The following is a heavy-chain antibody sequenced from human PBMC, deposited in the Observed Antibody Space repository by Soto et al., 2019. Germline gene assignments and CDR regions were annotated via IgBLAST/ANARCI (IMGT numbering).Heavy chain of an antibody. CDR1: GFTFSSYW. Sequence: GALRLSCAASGFTFSSYWMHWVRQAPGKGLVWVSRMNEDGGTTDYADSVKGRFTISRDNAKNTLYLQMNSLRVEDTAVYYCASDLSGRADVWGQGTTVTVSS. V-gene: IGHV3-74*01. CDR2: MNEDGGTT. CDR3: ASDLSGRADV. D-gene: IGHD3-10*01. J-gene: IGHJ6*02.